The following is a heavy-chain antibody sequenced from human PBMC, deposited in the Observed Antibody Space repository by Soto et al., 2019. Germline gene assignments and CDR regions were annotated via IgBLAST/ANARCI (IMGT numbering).Heavy chain of an antibody. CDR2: IYSATST. Sequence: EVQLVESGGGLIQPGGSLRLSCAASGFTVSSNYMSWVRQAPGKGLEWVSVIYSATSTYYVDSVKGRFTISRDNSKNTLYLKMDSLRAEDTAVYYCARVVDYGTRVDYWGQGTLVTVSS. J-gene: IGHJ4*02. CDR3: ARVVDYGTRVDY. V-gene: IGHV3-53*01. D-gene: IGHD4-17*01. CDR1: GFTVSSNY.